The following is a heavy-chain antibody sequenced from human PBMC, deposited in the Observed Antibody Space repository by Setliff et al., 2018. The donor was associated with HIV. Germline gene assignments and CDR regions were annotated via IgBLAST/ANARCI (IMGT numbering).Heavy chain of an antibody. D-gene: IGHD3-10*01. CDR3: TRRDVSPLWFGQFDY. CDR2: IFYGGSVYHSGRT. V-gene: IGHV4-39*07. J-gene: IGHJ4*02. CDR1: GDSISSNNYY. Sequence: SETLSLTCTVSGDSISSNNYYWAWIRQPPGKGLEWIGCIFYGGSVYHSGRTYFNPSLKSRVTISVDTSERHFSLRMTSTTAADTAVYYCTRRDVSPLWFGQFDYWGQGILVTVSS.